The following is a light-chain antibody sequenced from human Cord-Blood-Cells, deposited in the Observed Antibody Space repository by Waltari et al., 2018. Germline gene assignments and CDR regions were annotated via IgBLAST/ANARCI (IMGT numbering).Light chain of an antibody. CDR2: DFI. CDR1: SSHVGGYNY. J-gene: IGLJ3*02. Sequence: QSALTQPASVSGSPGQSLTISCTGPSSHVGGYNYVSWYKQHPGKAPKRMIYDFITRPSGVSNRFSGSKSGTTASLTISGLQAEDEADYYCSSYTSSSTWVFGGGTTLTVL. V-gene: IGLV2-14*03. CDR3: SSYTSSSTWV.